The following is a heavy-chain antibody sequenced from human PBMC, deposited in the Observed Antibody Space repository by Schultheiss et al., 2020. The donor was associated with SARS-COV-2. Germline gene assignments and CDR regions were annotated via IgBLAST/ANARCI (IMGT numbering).Heavy chain of an antibody. CDR2: INPSGGST. J-gene: IGHJ1*01. Sequence: ASVKVSCKVSGYSLTEVSMHWVRQAPGQGLEWMGIINPSGGSTSYAQKLQGRVTMTRDTSTSTVYMELSSLRSEDTAVYYCARGVDTAMVLFQHWGQGTLVTVSS. CDR1: GYSLTEVS. V-gene: IGHV1-46*04. CDR3: ARGVDTAMVLFQH. D-gene: IGHD5-18*01.